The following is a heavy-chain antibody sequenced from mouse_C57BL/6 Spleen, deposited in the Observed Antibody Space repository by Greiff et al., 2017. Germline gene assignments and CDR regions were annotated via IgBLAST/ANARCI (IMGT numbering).Heavy chain of an antibody. V-gene: IGHV1-82*01. J-gene: IGHJ4*01. CDR3: AREGNYYGSRTSYYYAMDY. D-gene: IGHD1-1*01. CDR2: IYPGDGDT. Sequence: QVQLQQSGPELVKPGASVKISCKASGYAFSSSWMNWVKQRPGKGLEWIGRIYPGDGDTNYNGKFKGKGTLTADQSSSTAYIQLSSLTSEDSAVYFCAREGNYYGSRTSYYYAMDYWGQGTSVTVSS. CDR1: GYAFSSSW.